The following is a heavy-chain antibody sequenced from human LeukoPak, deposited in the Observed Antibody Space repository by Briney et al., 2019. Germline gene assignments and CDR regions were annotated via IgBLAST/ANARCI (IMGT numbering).Heavy chain of an antibody. CDR1: GYTFTSYD. J-gene: IGHJ6*02. V-gene: IGHV1-8*01. D-gene: IGHD6-19*01. CDR3: ARDQRQWLVPSGGYYYGMDV. CDR2: MNPNSGNT. Sequence: ASVRVSCKASGYTFTSYDINWVRQATGQGLEWMGWMNPNSGNTGYAQKFQGRVTMTRNTSISTAYMELSSLRSEDTAVYFCARDQRQWLVPSGGYYYGMDVWGQGTTVTVSS.